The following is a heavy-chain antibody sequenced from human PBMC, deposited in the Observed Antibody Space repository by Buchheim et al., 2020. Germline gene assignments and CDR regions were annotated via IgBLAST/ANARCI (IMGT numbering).Heavy chain of an antibody. CDR3: ASGTILWFRTIDF. V-gene: IGHV4-39*01. CDR2: AYYTGTT. Sequence: QLQLQESGPGLVKPSETLSLTCFVSGDSIGSSSYYWGWVRQSPGKGLEWIAIAYYTGTTFYNPSLKSRVTISLATSNTQFSLKMNSVTAADTAVYYCASGTILWFRTIDFWGQGAL. CDR1: GDSIGSSSYY. D-gene: IGHD3-10*01. J-gene: IGHJ4*02.